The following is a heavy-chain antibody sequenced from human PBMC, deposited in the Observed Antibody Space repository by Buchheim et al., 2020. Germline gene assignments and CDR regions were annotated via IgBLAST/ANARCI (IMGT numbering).Heavy chain of an antibody. V-gene: IGHV3-23*01. CDR2: ISGSGGST. D-gene: IGHD6-19*01. CDR3: AKLPQDSSGWYEWGYYYYGMDV. CDR1: GFTFSSYA. Sequence: EVQLLESGGGLVQPGGSLRLSCAASGFTFSSYAMSWVRQAPGKGLEWVSAISGSGGSTYYADSVKGRFTISRDNSKNTLYLQMNSLRAEDTAVYYCAKLPQDSSGWYEWGYYYYGMDVWGQGTT. J-gene: IGHJ6*02.